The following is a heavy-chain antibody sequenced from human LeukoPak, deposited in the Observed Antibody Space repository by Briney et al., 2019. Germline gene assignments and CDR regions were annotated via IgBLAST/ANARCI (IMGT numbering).Heavy chain of an antibody. CDR1: GYTFTSYY. Sequence: ASVKVSCKASGYTFTSYYMHWVRLAPGQGLEWMGWINPDSGGTNYAQKFQGRVTMTRDTSISTAYMELSRLRSDDTAVYYCASGAQKYCDSNGYSRFNYWGQGTLVTVSS. D-gene: IGHD3-22*01. CDR2: INPDSGGT. J-gene: IGHJ4*02. CDR3: ASGAQKYCDSNGYSRFNY. V-gene: IGHV1-2*02.